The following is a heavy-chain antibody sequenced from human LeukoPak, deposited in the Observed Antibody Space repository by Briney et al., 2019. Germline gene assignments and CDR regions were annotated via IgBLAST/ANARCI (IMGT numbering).Heavy chain of an antibody. CDR3: ARGMVRGYYYYYYYMDV. J-gene: IGHJ6*03. CDR1: GGTFSSYA. Sequence: SVKVSCKASGGTFSSYAISWVRQAPGQGLEWMGGIIPIFGTANYAQKFQGRVTITADESTSTAYMELSSLRSEDTAVYYCARGMVRGYYYYYYYMDVWGKGTTVTVSS. CDR2: IIPIFGTA. D-gene: IGHD2-8*01. V-gene: IGHV1-69*13.